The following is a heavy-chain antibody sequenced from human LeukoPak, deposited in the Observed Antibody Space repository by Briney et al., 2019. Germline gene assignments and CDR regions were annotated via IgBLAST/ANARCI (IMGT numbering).Heavy chain of an antibody. J-gene: IGHJ6*02. V-gene: IGHV3-7*01. CDR1: GFTFSDSW. Sequence: GGSLRLSCAASGFTFSDSWMSWVRQAPGKGLERVANMNQDGSEKDYVDPVKGRFTISRDNARNSLYLQMSSLRAEDTAVYYCATYTHWVAGDVWGQGTTVTVSS. CDR3: ATYTHWVAGDV. CDR2: MNQDGSEK. D-gene: IGHD3-16*01.